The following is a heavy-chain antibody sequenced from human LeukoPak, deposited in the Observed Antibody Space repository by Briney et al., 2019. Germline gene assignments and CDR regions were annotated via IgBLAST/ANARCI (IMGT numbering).Heavy chain of an antibody. J-gene: IGHJ5*02. CDR1: VFTFSRYT. Sequence: GGSLRLSCACSVFTFSRYTMQWVRQAPGKGLQWVAVMSYDANNKYYADSVKGRFTISRDHSKSTLYLQMNSLRPEDTAVYYCARGGTYYDYWSDSWGQGTLVTVSS. D-gene: IGHD3-3*01. V-gene: IGHV3-30-3*01. CDR3: ARGGTYYDYWSDS. CDR2: MSYDANNK.